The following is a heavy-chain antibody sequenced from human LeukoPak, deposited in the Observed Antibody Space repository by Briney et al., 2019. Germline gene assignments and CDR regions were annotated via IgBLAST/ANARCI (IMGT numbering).Heavy chain of an antibody. D-gene: IGHD3-3*01. CDR2: IYNSGST. V-gene: IGHV4-59*01. Sequence: PSETLSLTCTVSGGSISSYYWSWIRQPPGKGLEWIGYIYNSGSTNYNPSLKSRLTISVDTSKNQFSLKLSSVTAADTAVYYCARVGPGGLRFLEWLSNAFDIWGQGTMVTVSS. CDR1: GGSISSYY. CDR3: ARVGPGGLRFLEWLSNAFDI. J-gene: IGHJ3*02.